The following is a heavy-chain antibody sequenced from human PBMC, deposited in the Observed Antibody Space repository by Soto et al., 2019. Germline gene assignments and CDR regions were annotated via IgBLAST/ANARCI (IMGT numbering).Heavy chain of an antibody. CDR2: IYYSGST. CDR1: GGSISSGDYY. J-gene: IGHJ6*02. V-gene: IGHV4-30-4*01. D-gene: IGHD3-3*01. Sequence: SETLSLTCTVSGGSISSGDYYWSWIRQPPGKGLEWIGYIYYSGSTYYNPSLKSRVTISVDTSKNQFSLELSSVTAADTAVYYCASYFWSGYNYYYYGMDVWRQGTTVTVSS. CDR3: ASYFWSGYNYYYYGMDV.